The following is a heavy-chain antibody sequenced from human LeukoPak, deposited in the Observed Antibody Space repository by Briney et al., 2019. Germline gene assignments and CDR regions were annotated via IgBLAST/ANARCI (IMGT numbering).Heavy chain of an antibody. CDR3: ARCSGNGYDYSWLDP. CDR1: GDSLSTYY. D-gene: IGHD5-12*01. J-gene: IGHJ5*02. CDR2: IYSSGST. V-gene: IGHV4-4*07. Sequence: SETLSLTCTVSGDSLSTYYWSWIWQPAGKGLEWIGRIYSSGSTNYNPSLKSRVTMSVDTSKNQFSLRLSSVTAADTAVYYCARCSGNGYDYSWLDPWGQGTLVTVSS.